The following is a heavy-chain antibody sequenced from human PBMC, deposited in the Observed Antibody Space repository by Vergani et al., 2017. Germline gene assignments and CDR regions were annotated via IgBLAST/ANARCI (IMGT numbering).Heavy chain of an antibody. J-gene: IGHJ4*02. CDR1: GSSISSYY. Sequence: QVQLQESGPGLVKPSETLSLTCTVSGSSISSYYWSWIRQPPGKGLEWIGYIYYSGSTNYNPSLKSRVTISVDTSKNQFSLKLSSVTAADTAVYYCSYGGNAFDYWGQGTLVTVSS. V-gene: IGHV4-59*01. D-gene: IGHD4-23*01. CDR3: SYGGNAFDY. CDR2: IYYSGST.